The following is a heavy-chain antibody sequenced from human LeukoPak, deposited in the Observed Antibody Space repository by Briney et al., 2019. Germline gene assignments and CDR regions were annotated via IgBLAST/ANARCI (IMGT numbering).Heavy chain of an antibody. CDR2: IDQSGTT. CDR3: ARATFRGATGHFHYGMDV. Sequence: SETLSLTCAVYGGSLNGYCWTWIRQAPGMGLEWVAEIDQSGTTNYNPSLEGRVTMSRDTSKKQLSLKVSLVTAADTAVYYCARATFRGATGHFHYGMDVWGQGTTVTVSS. V-gene: IGHV4-34*01. D-gene: IGHD3-16*01. J-gene: IGHJ6*02. CDR1: GGSLNGYC.